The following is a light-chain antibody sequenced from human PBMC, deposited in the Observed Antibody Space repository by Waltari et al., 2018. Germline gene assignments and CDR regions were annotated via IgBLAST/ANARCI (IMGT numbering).Light chain of an antibody. J-gene: IGKJ4*01. Sequence: DIQMTQSPSSLSASVGDRVTITCQASQDIGNFLNWYQKKPGNAPKLLIYDASSLETGVPSRFSGSGSGTDFTFTIISLQPEDIATYYCQQYENTLFTFGGGTKVEIK. CDR2: DAS. V-gene: IGKV1-33*01. CDR3: QQYENTLFT. CDR1: QDIGNF.